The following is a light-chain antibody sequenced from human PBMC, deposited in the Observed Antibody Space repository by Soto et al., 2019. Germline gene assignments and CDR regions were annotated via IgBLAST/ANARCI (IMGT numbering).Light chain of an antibody. CDR1: QSVSSY. CDR3: PQRSNWPPLT. Sequence: EIVLTQSPATLSLSPGERATLSCRASQSVSSYLAWYQQKPGQAPRLLIYDASNRATGIPARFSGSGSGTDFTLTISSLEPEDFAVYYCPQRSNWPPLTFGGGTMVEIK. J-gene: IGKJ4*01. CDR2: DAS. V-gene: IGKV3-11*01.